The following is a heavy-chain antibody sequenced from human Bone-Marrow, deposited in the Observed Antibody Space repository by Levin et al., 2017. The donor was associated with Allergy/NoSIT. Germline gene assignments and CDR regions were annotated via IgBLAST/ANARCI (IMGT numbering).Heavy chain of an antibody. CDR2: ISGSGGST. D-gene: IGHD6-6*01. Sequence: PGESLKISCAASGFTFSSYAMSWVRQAPGKGLEWVSAISGSGGSTYYADSVKGRFTISRDNSKNTLYLQMNSLRAEDTAVYYCAKDLRLGIAARTPDYWGQGTLVTVSS. J-gene: IGHJ4*02. CDR1: GFTFSSYA. V-gene: IGHV3-23*01. CDR3: AKDLRLGIAARTPDY.